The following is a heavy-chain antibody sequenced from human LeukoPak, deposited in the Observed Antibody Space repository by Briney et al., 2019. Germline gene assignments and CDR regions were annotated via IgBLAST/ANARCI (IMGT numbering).Heavy chain of an antibody. J-gene: IGHJ5*02. V-gene: IGHV4-39*01. CDR2: IYYSGST. CDR3: ARRGITMVRGVINHWFDP. CDR1: GGSISSSSYY. D-gene: IGHD3-10*01. Sequence: ETLSLTCTVSGGSISSSSYYWGWIRQPPGKGLEWIGSIYYSGSTYYNPSLKSRATISVDTSKNQFSLKLSSVTAADTAVYYCARRGITMVRGVINHWFDPWGQGTLVTVSS.